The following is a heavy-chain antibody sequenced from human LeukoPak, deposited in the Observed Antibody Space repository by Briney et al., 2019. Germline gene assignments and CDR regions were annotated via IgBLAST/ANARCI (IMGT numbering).Heavy chain of an antibody. CDR1: GGSFSSVGYA. D-gene: IGHD5-12*01. CDR3: ARGSYSGYDFSFDY. Sequence: SETLSLTCAVSGGSFSSVGYAWSWIRQPPGKGLEWIGYIYHSGSTYYNPSLKSRVTISMDRSKNQFSLKLSSVTAADTAVHYCARGSYSGYDFSFDYWGQGTLVTVSS. V-gene: IGHV4-30-2*01. J-gene: IGHJ4*02. CDR2: IYHSGST.